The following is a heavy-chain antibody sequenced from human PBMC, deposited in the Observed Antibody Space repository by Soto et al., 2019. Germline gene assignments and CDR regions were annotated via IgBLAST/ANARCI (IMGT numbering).Heavy chain of an antibody. CDR2: IYYSGST. Sequence: QVQLQESGPGLVKPSETLSLTCTVSGGSISSYYWSWIRQPPGKGLEWIGYIYYSGSTNYNPSLKSRVTISVDTSKNQFSLKLSSVTAADTAVYYCARARPPDAPGFDPWGQGTLVTVSS. V-gene: IGHV4-59*01. CDR1: GGSISSYY. CDR3: ARARPPDAPGFDP. J-gene: IGHJ5*02.